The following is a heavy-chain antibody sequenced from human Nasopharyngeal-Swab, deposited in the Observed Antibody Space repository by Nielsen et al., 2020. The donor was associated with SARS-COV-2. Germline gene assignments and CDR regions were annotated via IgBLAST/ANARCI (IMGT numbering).Heavy chain of an antibody. Sequence: ESLKISCTVSGGSISSSSYYWGWIRQPPGKGLEWIGSIYYSGSTYYNPSLKSRVTISVDTSKNQFSLKLSSVTAADTAVYYCATPGIAVVGAFDIWGQGTMVTVSS. CDR1: GGSISSSSYY. CDR3: ATPGIAVVGAFDI. V-gene: IGHV4-39*01. D-gene: IGHD6-19*01. J-gene: IGHJ3*02. CDR2: IYYSGST.